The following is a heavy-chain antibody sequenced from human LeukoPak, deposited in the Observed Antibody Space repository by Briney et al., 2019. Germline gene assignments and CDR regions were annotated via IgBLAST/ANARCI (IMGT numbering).Heavy chain of an antibody. CDR1: GGTFSSYA. D-gene: IGHD3-22*01. Sequence: GASVKVSCKASGGTFSSYAISWVRQAPGQGLEWMGGIIPIFGPANYAQKFQGRVTIAADESTSTAYMELSSLRSEDTAVYYCARRAGHYYDSSGSLDYWGQGTLVTVSS. J-gene: IGHJ4*02. CDR2: IIPIFGPA. CDR3: ARRAGHYYDSSGSLDY. V-gene: IGHV1-69*13.